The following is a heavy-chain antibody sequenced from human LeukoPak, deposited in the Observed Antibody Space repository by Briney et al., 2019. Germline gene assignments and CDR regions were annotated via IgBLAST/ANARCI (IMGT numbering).Heavy chain of an antibody. CDR2: ISGSGGST. V-gene: IGHV3-23*01. CDR1: GFTFSSYA. J-gene: IGHJ4*02. CDR3: AKVLGYCSGGSCYLDY. D-gene: IGHD2-15*01. Sequence: GGSLRLSCAASGFTFSSYAMSWVRQAPGKGLEWVSAISGSGGSTYYADSVKGRFTISKDNSKNTLYLQMNSLRAEDTAVYYCAKVLGYCSGGSCYLDYWGQGNLVTVS.